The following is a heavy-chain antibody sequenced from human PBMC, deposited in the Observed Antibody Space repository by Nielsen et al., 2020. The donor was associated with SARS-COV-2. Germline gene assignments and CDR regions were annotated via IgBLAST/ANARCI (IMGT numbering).Heavy chain of an antibody. Sequence: GGSLRLSCAASGFTFDDYAMHWVRQAPGKGLEWVSGISWNSGSIGYADSVKGRFTISRDNAKNSLYLQMNSLRAEDTALYYCAKARGTIFGVVNSFDYWGQGTLVTVSS. J-gene: IGHJ4*02. D-gene: IGHD3-3*01. CDR1: GFTFDDYA. V-gene: IGHV3-9*01. CDR2: ISWNSGSI. CDR3: AKARGTIFGVVNSFDY.